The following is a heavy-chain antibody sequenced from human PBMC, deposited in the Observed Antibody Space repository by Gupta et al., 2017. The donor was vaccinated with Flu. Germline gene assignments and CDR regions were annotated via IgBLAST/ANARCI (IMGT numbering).Heavy chain of an antibody. Sequence: QVQLVESGGGVFQPGTSLRLSCAASGFTFSSYGMHWVRPAQGKGVEWVADIANDGSNKEYGDSVRGRFTISRDNSKNTLSLEMDSLRVEDTAVYYCAKDGPWTTSCPYYCYYMDVWGKGTTVTVSS. CDR1: GFTFSSYG. V-gene: IGHV3-30*18. J-gene: IGHJ6*03. CDR2: IANDGSNK. CDR3: AKDGPWTTSCPYYCYYMDV. D-gene: IGHD2-2*01.